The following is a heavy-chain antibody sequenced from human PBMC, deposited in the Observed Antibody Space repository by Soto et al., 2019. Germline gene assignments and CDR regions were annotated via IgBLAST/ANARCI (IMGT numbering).Heavy chain of an antibody. Sequence: GGSLRLSCAASDFTFSNAWMNWVRQAPGKGLEWVGRIRSKSDGGTTDFAAPVNGRFSISRDDSNTTLYLQMNSLKTEDTGVYYCTGSSGYSYGTYGMDVWGQGTTVTVSS. V-gene: IGHV3-15*07. CDR3: TGSSGYSYGTYGMDV. D-gene: IGHD5-18*01. CDR2: IRSKSDGGTT. J-gene: IGHJ6*02. CDR1: DFTFSNAW.